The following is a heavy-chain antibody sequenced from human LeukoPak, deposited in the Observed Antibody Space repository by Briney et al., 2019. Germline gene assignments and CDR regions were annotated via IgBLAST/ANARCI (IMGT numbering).Heavy chain of an antibody. CDR1: GYTFTGFY. V-gene: IGHV1-2*02. J-gene: IGHJ2*01. CDR3: ARPLTTSGWYFDL. Sequence: GASVKVSCKASGYTFTGFYIHWVRQAPGQGLEWVGWINSNSGGTNYAQKFQDRVTMTRDTSISTAYMELSSLRSDDTAIYYCARPLTTSGWYFDLWGRGTLVTVSS. CDR2: INSNSGGT. D-gene: IGHD1-14*01.